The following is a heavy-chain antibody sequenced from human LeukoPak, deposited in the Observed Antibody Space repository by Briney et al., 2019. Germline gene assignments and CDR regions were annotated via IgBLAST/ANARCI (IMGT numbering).Heavy chain of an antibody. V-gene: IGHV3-21*01. CDR3: ARAHHYGDYRALNYFDF. CDR1: GFTFSSYG. D-gene: IGHD4-17*01. Sequence: GGSLRLSCAASGFTFSSYGMNWVRQAPGKGLEWASSITSGSNYIYYADSVKGRFTISRDNAKNSLFLQMNSLRAEDTAVYYCARAHHYGDYRALNYFDFWGQGTLVTVSS. J-gene: IGHJ4*02. CDR2: ITSGSNYI.